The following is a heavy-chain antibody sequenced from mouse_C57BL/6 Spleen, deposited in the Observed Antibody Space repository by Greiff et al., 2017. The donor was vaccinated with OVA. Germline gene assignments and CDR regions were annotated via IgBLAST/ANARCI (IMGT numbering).Heavy chain of an antibody. Sequence: VQLQQSGAELVKPGASVKISCKASGYAFSSYWMNWVKQRPGKGLEWIGQIYPGDGDTNYNGKFKGKATLTADKSSSTAYMQLSSLTSEDSAVYFCARDYGSSYYLDYWGQGTTRTVSS. V-gene: IGHV1-80*01. CDR1: GYAFSSYW. CDR2: IYPGDGDT. CDR3: ARDYGSSYYLDY. J-gene: IGHJ2*01. D-gene: IGHD1-1*01.